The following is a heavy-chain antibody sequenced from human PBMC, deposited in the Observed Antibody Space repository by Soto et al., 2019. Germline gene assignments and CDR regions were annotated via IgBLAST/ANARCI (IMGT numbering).Heavy chain of an antibody. Sequence: QDHLVQSGGEVKKPGASAKVSCKASGYTFKNYGINWVRQAPGRGLEWVAWISAYNGVTGYAQQLQGRVTVPTETLTNTAYMELRSLRPDDTAVYFCVLGGLETGYYRDMDYWGQGTLVSVSS. CDR1: GYTFKNYG. V-gene: IGHV1-18*04. J-gene: IGHJ4*02. D-gene: IGHD3-9*01. CDR3: VLGGLETGYYRDMDY. CDR2: ISAYNGVT.